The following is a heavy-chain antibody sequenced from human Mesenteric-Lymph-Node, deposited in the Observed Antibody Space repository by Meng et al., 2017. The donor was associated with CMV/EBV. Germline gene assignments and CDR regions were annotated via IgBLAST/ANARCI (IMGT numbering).Heavy chain of an antibody. CDR3: ARRATTGAGAGTFWFDP. CDR2: IYYSGSA. J-gene: IGHJ5*02. D-gene: IGHD6-13*01. Sequence: SISSPNYNWAWIRRPPGKGLEWIGSIYYSGSADHNPSLTGRVTISVDTSKSQVSLKLNSVTAADTAVYYCARRATTGAGAGTFWFDPWGQGTLVTVSS. CDR1: SISSPNYN. V-gene: IGHV4-39*01.